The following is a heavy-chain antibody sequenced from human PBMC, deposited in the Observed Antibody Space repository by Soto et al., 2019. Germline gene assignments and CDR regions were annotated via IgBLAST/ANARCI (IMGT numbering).Heavy chain of an antibody. V-gene: IGHV3-11*01. Sequence: QGQLVESGGGLVQPGGSLRLSCAASGYIFSDYYMTWIRQAPGKGLEWVSYISTSVTIISYADSVKGRFTISRDDAKNSPYLQMNSLRADDTALYFCARAGGSGWSLDYWGQGTLVTVSS. J-gene: IGHJ4*02. CDR2: ISTSVTII. D-gene: IGHD6-19*01. CDR1: GYIFSDYY. CDR3: ARAGGSGWSLDY.